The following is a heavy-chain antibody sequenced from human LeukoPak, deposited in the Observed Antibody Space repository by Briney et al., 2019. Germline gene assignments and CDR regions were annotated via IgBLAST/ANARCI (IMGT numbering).Heavy chain of an antibody. Sequence: SETLSLTCTVSGGSISSGSYYWSWIRQPAGKGLEWIGRIYTSGSTNYNPSLKCRVTISVDTSKNQFSLKLSSVTAADTAVYYCARGRGSYYPPRYYYYMDVWGKGTTVTVSS. V-gene: IGHV4-61*02. CDR2: IYTSGST. CDR3: ARGRGSYYPPRYYYYMDV. J-gene: IGHJ6*03. CDR1: GGSISSGSYY. D-gene: IGHD1-26*01.